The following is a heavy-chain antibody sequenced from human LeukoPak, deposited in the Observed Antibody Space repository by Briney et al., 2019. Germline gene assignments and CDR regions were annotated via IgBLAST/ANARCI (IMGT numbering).Heavy chain of an antibody. J-gene: IGHJ4*02. D-gene: IGHD4-17*01. CDR3: ARGQGTVTTH. CDR1: GGSFSGYY. CDR2: INHSGNA. V-gene: IGHV4-34*01. Sequence: SETLSLTCAVSGGSFSGYYWTWIRQPPGKGLEWIGEINHSGNANYNPSLKSRVTISLDMSENHFSLKLTSVTAADTAVYYCARGQGTVTTHWGQGTLVTVSS.